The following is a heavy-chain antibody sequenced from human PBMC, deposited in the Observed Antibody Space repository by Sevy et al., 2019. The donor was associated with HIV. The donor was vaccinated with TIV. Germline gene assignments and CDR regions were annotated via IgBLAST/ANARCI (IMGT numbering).Heavy chain of an antibody. D-gene: IGHD2-21*01. Sequence: SETLSLTCTVSGGSITSSGHYWGWIRQSPGKGLEWIGAGYYVGNSYANPSLTSRVTISADTSKNLFSLSLTSLTAADTAIYYGARVAGGENYDYGIDVWGLGTSVTVSS. CDR3: ARVAGGENYDYGIDV. CDR1: GGSITSSGHY. CDR2: GYYVGNS. V-gene: IGHV4-39*01. J-gene: IGHJ6*02.